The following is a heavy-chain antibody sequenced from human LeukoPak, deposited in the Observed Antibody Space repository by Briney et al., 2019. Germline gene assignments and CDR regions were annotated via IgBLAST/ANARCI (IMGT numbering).Heavy chain of an antibody. J-gene: IGHJ3*02. CDR2: ISAYNGNT. D-gene: IGHD3-22*01. Sequence: ASVKVSCKASGYTFTSYGISWVRQAPGQGLEWMEWISAYNGNTNYAQKLQGRVTMTTDTSTSTAYMELRSLRSDDTAVYYCARDPYYYDSSGYYRPEGAFDIWGQGTMVTVSS. CDR1: GYTFTSYG. V-gene: IGHV1-18*01. CDR3: ARDPYYYDSSGYYRPEGAFDI.